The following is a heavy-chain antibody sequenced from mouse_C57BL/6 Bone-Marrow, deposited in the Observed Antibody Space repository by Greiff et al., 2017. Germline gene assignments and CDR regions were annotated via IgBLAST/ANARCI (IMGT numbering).Heavy chain of an antibody. V-gene: IGHV1-54*01. D-gene: IGHD2-4*01. Sequence: QVQLQQSGAELVRPGTSVKVSCKASGYAFTNYLIEWVKQRPGQGLEWIGVINPGSGGTNYNEKFKGKATLTADKSSSTAYMQLSSLTSEDSAVYFCARWDYEKYYFDYWGQGTTLTVSS. CDR1: GYAFTNYL. CDR2: INPGSGGT. CDR3: ARWDYEKYYFDY. J-gene: IGHJ2*01.